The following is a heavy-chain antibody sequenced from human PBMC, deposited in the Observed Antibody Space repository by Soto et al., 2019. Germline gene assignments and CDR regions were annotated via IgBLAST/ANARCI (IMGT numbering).Heavy chain of an antibody. CDR3: AKDRRAGGNYGFYSDF. V-gene: IGHV3-23*01. CDR2: SSATGAGT. Sequence: PGGSLRLSCAASGFTFSSYGMTWVRQAPGKGLEWVSFSSATGAGTYYADSGKGRFTISRDNSKNTRYLRMTSLRADDTAVYYCAKDRRAGGNYGFYSDFWGQGALVTVAS. CDR1: GFTFSSYG. J-gene: IGHJ4*02. D-gene: IGHD1-7*01.